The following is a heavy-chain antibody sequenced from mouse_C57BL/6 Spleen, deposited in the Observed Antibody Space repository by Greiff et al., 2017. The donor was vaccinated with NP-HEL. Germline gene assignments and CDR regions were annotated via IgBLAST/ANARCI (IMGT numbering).Heavy chain of an antibody. CDR1: GYTFTSYW. CDR2: IYPGSGST. D-gene: IGHD2-4*01. J-gene: IGHJ4*01. Sequence: QVQLQQPGAELVKPGASVKMSCKASGYTFTSYWITWVKQRPGQGLEWIGDIYPGSGSTNYNEKFKSKATLTVDTSSSTAYMQLSSLTSEDSAVYYCARPTMITTGYYYAMDYWGQGTSVTVSS. V-gene: IGHV1-55*01. CDR3: ARPTMITTGYYYAMDY.